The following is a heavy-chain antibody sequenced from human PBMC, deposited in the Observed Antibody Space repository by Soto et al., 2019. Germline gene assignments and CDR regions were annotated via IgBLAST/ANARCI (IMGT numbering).Heavy chain of an antibody. CDR3: AKDRYGDYLIDY. J-gene: IGHJ4*02. V-gene: IGHV3-23*01. CDR2: ISDSGDNT. D-gene: IGHD4-17*01. CDR1: GFTFSSYA. Sequence: EVQLLESGGGLVQSGGSLRLTCATSGFTFSSYAMTWVRQAPGKGLEWVSSISDSGDNTYYADSVKGRFTISRDNSKNTLFLQMNSLRVEDTAIYYCAKDRYGDYLIDYWGQGTLVTVSS.